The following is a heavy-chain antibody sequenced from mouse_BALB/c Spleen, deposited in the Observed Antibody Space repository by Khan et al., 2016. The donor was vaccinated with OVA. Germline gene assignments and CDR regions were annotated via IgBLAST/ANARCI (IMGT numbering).Heavy chain of an antibody. CDR1: GYTFTDYN. D-gene: IGHD1-2*01. J-gene: IGHJ3*01. CDR3: VRSGYGSFGF. Sequence: EVQLQESGPELVKPGASVKISCKASGYTFTDYNMDWVKQSHGKSLGWIGYIYPNSGGTGYNQKFKTKATLTVDISSSTAYMELRSLTSEDSAVYYCVRSGYGSFGFWGQGTLVTVSA. V-gene: IGHV1S29*02. CDR2: IYPNSGGT.